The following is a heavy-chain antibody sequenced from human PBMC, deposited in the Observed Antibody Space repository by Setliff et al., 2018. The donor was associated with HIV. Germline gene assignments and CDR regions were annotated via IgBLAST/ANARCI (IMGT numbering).Heavy chain of an antibody. J-gene: IGHJ4*02. CDR3: ASGGLDTAMVWGYYFDY. CDR1: GFTFSTHW. Sequence: PGGSLRLSCAASGFTFSTHWMSWVRQAPGKGLEWVAKINQDESDKNYVDSVKGRFTISRDNAKNSLYLQMNSLRAEDTAVYYCASGGLDTAMVWGYYFDYWGQGTLVTVSS. V-gene: IGHV3-7*01. CDR2: INQDESDK. D-gene: IGHD5-18*01.